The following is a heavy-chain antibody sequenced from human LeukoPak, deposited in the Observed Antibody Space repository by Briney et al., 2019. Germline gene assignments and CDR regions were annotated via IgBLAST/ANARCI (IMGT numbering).Heavy chain of an antibody. CDR2: ISSGGTAT. V-gene: IGHV3-23*01. D-gene: IGHD2-2*01. CDR3: ARYCSSISYSGRYFDS. J-gene: IGHJ4*02. CDR1: GFTFSNYA. Sequence: GSLRLSCATSGFTFSNYAMSWVRQAPGKGLEWVSAISSGGTATYYADSVKGRFTISRDSSQNTLYLQMNSLRAEDTAVYYCARYCSSISYSGRYFDSWGQGTLVAVSS.